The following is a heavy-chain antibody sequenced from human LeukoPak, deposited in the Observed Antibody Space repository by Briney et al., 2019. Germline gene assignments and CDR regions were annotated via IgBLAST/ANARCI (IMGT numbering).Heavy chain of an antibody. Sequence: SETLSLTCTVSGGSISSGGYYWSWIRQHPGKGLEWIGYIYYSGSTYYNPSLKSRVTISVDTSKNQFSLKLSSVTAADTAVYYCARKNGGFFGSTDYWGQGTLVTVSS. D-gene: IGHD3-3*01. J-gene: IGHJ4*02. CDR1: GGSISSGGYY. CDR2: IYYSGST. CDR3: ARKNGGFFGSTDY. V-gene: IGHV4-31*03.